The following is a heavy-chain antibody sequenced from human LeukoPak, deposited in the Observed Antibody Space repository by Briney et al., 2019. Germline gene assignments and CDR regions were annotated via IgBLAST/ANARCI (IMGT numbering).Heavy chain of an antibody. CDR3: ARRTTVRGVTLAFDI. Sequence: SETLSLTCAVYGGSFSGYYWSWIRQPPGKGLEWIGYIYYSGSTNYNPSLKSRVTISVDTSKNQFSLKLSSVTAADTAVYYCARRTTVRGVTLAFDIWGQGTMVTVSS. CDR2: IYYSGST. CDR1: GGSFSGYY. J-gene: IGHJ3*02. D-gene: IGHD3-10*01. V-gene: IGHV4-59*08.